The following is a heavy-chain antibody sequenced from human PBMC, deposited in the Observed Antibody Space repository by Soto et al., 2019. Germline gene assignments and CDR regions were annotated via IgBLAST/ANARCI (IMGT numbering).Heavy chain of an antibody. CDR2: LSNSGGTT. V-gene: IGHV3-23*01. D-gene: IGHD3-16*01. Sequence: PGGSLRLSCAASGFTLSSYAMSWVRQAPGKGLEWVSTLSNSGGTTYYPDSVKGRFTISRDSSKSTLYLEMNSLRAEDTAVYYFARRGIGYYNMDVWGRGTTVTVSS. J-gene: IGHJ6*03. CDR1: GFTLSSYA. CDR3: ARRGIGYYNMDV.